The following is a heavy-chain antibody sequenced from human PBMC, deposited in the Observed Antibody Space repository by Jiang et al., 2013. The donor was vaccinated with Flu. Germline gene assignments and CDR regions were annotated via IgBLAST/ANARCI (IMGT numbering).Heavy chain of an antibody. CDR3: ARDRDCSSTSCYNAFDI. D-gene: IGHD2-2*02. V-gene: IGHV3-30-3*01. J-gene: IGHJ3*02. Sequence: QLLESGGGVVQPGRSLRLSCAASAFTFSTYAMHWVRQAPGRGLAWVAVISSDGTSQYYADSVRGRFTISRDNSKNTLYLQMNSLRTEDTAVYFYARDRDCSSTSCYNAFDIWGQGTMVTVSS. CDR1: AFTFSTYA. CDR2: ISSDGTSQ.